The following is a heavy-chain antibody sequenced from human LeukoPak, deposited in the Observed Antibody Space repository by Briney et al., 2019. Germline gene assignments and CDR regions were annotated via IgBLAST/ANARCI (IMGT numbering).Heavy chain of an antibody. V-gene: IGHV4-34*01. CDR1: GGSFSGYY. J-gene: IGHJ4*02. Sequence: SETLSLTCAVYGGSFSGYYWSWIRQPSGKGLEWIGEINHSGSTNYNPSLKSRVTISVDTSKNQFSLKLSSVTAADTAVYYCARGSGRESYWGQGTLVTVSS. CDR3: ARGSGRESY. CDR2: INHSGST. D-gene: IGHD2-15*01.